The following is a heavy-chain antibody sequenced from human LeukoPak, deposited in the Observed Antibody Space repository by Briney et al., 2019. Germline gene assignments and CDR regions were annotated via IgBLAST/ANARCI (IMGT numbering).Heavy chain of an antibody. J-gene: IGHJ6*03. CDR3: AREAAPWYYYYYMDV. CDR2: ISYDGSNK. V-gene: IGHV3-30*19. CDR1: GFTFSSYG. Sequence: GGSLRLSCAASGFTFSSYGMHWVRQAPGKGLEWVAVISYDGSNKYYADSVKGRFTISRDNSKNTLYLQMNSLRAEDTAVYYCAREAAPWYYYYYMDVWGKGTTVTVSS.